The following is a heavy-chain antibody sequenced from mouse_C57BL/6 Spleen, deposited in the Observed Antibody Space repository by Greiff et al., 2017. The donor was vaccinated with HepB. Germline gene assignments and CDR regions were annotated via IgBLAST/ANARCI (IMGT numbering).Heavy chain of an antibody. CDR1: GFTFSDYY. CDR2: INYDGSST. J-gene: IGHJ4*01. CDR3: ARDDGYYSYAMDY. Sequence: EVQLVESEGGLVQPGSSMKLSCTASGFTFSDYYMAWVRQVPEKGLEWVANINYDGSSTYYLDSLKSRFIISRDNAKNILYLQMSSLKSEDTATYYCARDDGYYSYAMDYWGQGTSVTVSS. V-gene: IGHV5-16*01. D-gene: IGHD2-3*01.